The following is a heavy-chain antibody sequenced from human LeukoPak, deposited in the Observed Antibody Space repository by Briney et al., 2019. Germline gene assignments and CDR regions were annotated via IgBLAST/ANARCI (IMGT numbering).Heavy chain of an antibody. J-gene: IGHJ4*02. Sequence: GGSLRLSCAASGFTFSNAWMSWVRQAPGKGLEWVGRIKSKTDGGTTDYAAPVKGRFTISRDDSKNTLYLQMNSLKTEDTAVYYCTTPEWELLGGDYWGQGTLVTVSS. CDR2: IKSKTDGGTT. CDR1: GFTFSNAW. V-gene: IGHV3-15*01. CDR3: TTPEWELLGGDY. D-gene: IGHD1-26*01.